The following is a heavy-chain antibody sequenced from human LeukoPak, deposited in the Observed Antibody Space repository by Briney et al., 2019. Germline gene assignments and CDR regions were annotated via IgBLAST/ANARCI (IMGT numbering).Heavy chain of an antibody. V-gene: IGHV3-23*01. CDR1: GFTFSSYA. J-gene: IGHJ4*02. Sequence: GGSLRLSRAASGFTFSSYAMSWVRQAPGKGLEWVSAISGSGDTTYYADSVKGRFTISRDDSKNTAYLQMNSLKTEDTAVYYCTRHGDYYGSGSPGIFDYWGQGTLVTVSS. D-gene: IGHD3-10*01. CDR2: ISGSGDTT. CDR3: TRHGDYYGSGSPGIFDY.